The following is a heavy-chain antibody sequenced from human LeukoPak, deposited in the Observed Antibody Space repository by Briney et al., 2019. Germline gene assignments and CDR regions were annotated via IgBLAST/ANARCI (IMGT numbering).Heavy chain of an antibody. Sequence: GGSLRLSCAASGFTFSDFYMSWIRQAPGKGLEWVSYVNTRGSIIYYADSVKGRFSISRDNAKNSLYLQMNSLRAEDTAVYYCAELGITMIGGVWGKGTTVTISS. D-gene: IGHD3-10*02. V-gene: IGHV3-11*04. CDR3: AELGITMIGGV. J-gene: IGHJ6*04. CDR2: VNTRGSII. CDR1: GFTFSDFY.